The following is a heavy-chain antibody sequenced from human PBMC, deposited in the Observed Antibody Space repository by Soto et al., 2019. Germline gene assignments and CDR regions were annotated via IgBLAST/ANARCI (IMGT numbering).Heavy chain of an antibody. CDR1: GFTVSSYE. CDR3: VRGGMRSSSGHTWFDP. J-gene: IGHJ5*02. D-gene: IGHD6-6*01. V-gene: IGHV3-13*01. CDR2: INIGGDT. Sequence: GGSLRLSCAASGFTVSSYEMHWVRQGTGKGLEWVSRINIGGDTFYSGSVKGRFTVSRENARNSAYLQMNSLRVGDTAVYYCVRGGMRSSSGHTWFDPWGQGVLVTVSS.